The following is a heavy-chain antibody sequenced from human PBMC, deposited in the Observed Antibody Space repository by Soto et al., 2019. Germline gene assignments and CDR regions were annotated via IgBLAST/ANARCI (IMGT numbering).Heavy chain of an antibody. CDR3: ATDLRIVGATILDY. CDR1: GYTLTELS. Sequence: ASVKVSCKVSGYTLTELSMHWVRQAPGKGLEWMGGFDPEDGETIYAQKFQGRVTMTEDTSTDTAYMELSSLRSEDTAVYYCATDLRIVGATILDYWGQGTLVTVSS. J-gene: IGHJ4*02. D-gene: IGHD1-26*01. V-gene: IGHV1-24*01. CDR2: FDPEDGET.